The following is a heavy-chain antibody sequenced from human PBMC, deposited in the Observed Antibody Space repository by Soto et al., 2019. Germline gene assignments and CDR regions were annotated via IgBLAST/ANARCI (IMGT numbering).Heavy chain of an antibody. J-gene: IGHJ4*02. V-gene: IGHV3-23*01. CDR3: AKNYYFDN. Sequence: EVHLLESGGGLVQTGGSLRLSCAASGFIFSSYAMSWVRQAPGKGLEWVSSINVHGGSTNYADSVTGRFTMSRDDSKSTVFLQMDSLRADDTAVDYCAKNYYFDNWGQGTLIIVSS. CDR1: GFIFSSYA. CDR2: INVHGGST.